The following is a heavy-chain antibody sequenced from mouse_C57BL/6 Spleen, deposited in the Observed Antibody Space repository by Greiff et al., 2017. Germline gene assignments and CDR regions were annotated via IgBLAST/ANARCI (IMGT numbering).Heavy chain of an antibody. CDR2: NDPENGDT. Sequence: VQLKESGAELVRPGASVKLSCTASGFNIKDDYLHWVKQRPEQGLEWIGWNDPENGDTEYASKFQGKATITADTSSNSAYLQLSSLTYEDTAVYYCTPSSDYWGQGTTLTVSS. CDR1: GFNIKDDY. V-gene: IGHV14-4*01. CDR3: TPSSDY. J-gene: IGHJ2*01.